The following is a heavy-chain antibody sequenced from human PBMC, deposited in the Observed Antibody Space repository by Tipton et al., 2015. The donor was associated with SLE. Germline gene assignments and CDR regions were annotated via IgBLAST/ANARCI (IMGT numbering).Heavy chain of an antibody. CDR2: INHSKTT. J-gene: IGHJ5*02. Sequence: TLSLTCAVYGGSFSGYTWSWIRHFPGKGLEWIGDINHSKTTNYNPSLKSRVTISVDTSENQLSLKVTSVTAADTAVYYCARAIRFFDPWGQGTLVTVSS. D-gene: IGHD2-2*02. V-gene: IGHV4-34*01. CDR1: GGSFSGYT. CDR3: ARAIRFFDP.